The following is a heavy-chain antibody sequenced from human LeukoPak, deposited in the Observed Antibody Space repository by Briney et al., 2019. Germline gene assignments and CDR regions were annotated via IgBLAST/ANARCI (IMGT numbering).Heavy chain of an antibody. D-gene: IGHD3-9*01. J-gene: IGHJ6*02. V-gene: IGHV1-3*01. CDR3: ARVRRDDILTGYYFAVDYYYGMDV. CDR2: INAGNGNT. Sequence: ASVKVSCKASGYTFTSYAMHWVRQAPGQRLEWMGWINAGNGNTKYSQKFQGRVTITRDTSASTAYMELSSLRSEDTAVYYCARVRRDDILTGYYFAVDYYYGMDVWGQGTTVTVSS. CDR1: GYTFTSYA.